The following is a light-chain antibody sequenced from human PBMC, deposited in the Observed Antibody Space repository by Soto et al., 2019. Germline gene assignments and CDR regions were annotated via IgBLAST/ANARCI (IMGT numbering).Light chain of an antibody. J-gene: IGLJ2*01. CDR1: SSNIGAGYD. CDR3: SSYTSSSTGGL. Sequence: QAVVTQPPSVSGAPGQRVTISCTGSSSNIGAGYDVHWYQQLPGTAPKLLIYGNSNRPSGVPDRFSGSKSGTSASLAITGLQAEDEADYYCSSYTSSSTGGLFGGGTKLTVL. V-gene: IGLV1-40*01. CDR2: GNS.